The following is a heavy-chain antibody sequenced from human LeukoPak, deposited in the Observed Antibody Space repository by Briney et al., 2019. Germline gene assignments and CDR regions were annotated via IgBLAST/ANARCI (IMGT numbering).Heavy chain of an antibody. D-gene: IGHD7-27*01. J-gene: IGHJ4*02. CDR1: GFVFSDYS. V-gene: IGHV3-48*04. Sequence: PGGSLRLCCAASGFVFSDYSMNSVRRAPGKGLGWVSNVRGSGSGSGSAMYYADSVKGRFTLSRDNAKNSLYLQMSSLRAEDTAFYYCARDNNWGFDFWGQGALVTVSS. CDR3: ARDNNWGFDF. CDR2: VRGSGSGSGSAM.